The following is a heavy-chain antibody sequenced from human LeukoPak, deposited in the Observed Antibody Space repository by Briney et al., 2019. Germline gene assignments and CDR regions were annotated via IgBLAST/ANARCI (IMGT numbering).Heavy chain of an antibody. V-gene: IGHV1-69*05. Sequence: SVKVSCKASGGTFSSYAISWVRQAPGQGLEWMGGIIPIFGTANYAQKFQGRVTITTDESTSTAYMELRSLRSDDTAVYYCAREGTLGSYGDYWGQGTLVTVSS. D-gene: IGHD1-26*01. CDR2: IIPIFGTA. J-gene: IGHJ4*02. CDR3: AREGTLGSYGDY. CDR1: GGTFSSYA.